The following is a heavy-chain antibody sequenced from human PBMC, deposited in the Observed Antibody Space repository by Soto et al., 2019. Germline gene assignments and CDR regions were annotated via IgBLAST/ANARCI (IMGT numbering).Heavy chain of an antibody. CDR2: IKQDGSEK. CDR3: ARECYAGKSNWFES. CDR1: GFTFRSYW. Sequence: LSCVASGFTFRSYWMSWVRQTPGKGLEWVANIKQDGSEKYYVDSVKGRFTISRDNSKNTVNLQMHSLRAEDTAVYFCARECYAGKSNWFESWGQGTQVTVSS. J-gene: IGHJ5*01. V-gene: IGHV3-7*03. D-gene: IGHD2-15*01.